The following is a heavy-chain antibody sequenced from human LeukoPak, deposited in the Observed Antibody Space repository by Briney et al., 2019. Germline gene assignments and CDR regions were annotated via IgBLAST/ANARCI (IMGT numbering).Heavy chain of an antibody. CDR1: GGSFSGYY. CDR2: INHSGST. J-gene: IGHJ4*02. Sequence: SETLSLTCAVYGGSFSGYYWSWIRQPPGKGLEWIGEINHSGSTNYNPSLKSRVTISVDTSKNQFSLKLSSVTAADTAVYYCARATSGYYFLFDYWGQGTLVTVSS. V-gene: IGHV4-34*01. D-gene: IGHD3-3*01. CDR3: ARATSGYYFLFDY.